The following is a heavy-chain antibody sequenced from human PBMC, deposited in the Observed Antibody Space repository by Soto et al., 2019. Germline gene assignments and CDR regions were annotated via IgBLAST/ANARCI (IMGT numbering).Heavy chain of an antibody. CDR3: AKGVNYYDSSGYYSYYYNGMDV. Sequence: GGSMRLSCAASGFTFNTYAMSWVRQAPGKGLEWVSAISGSGGSTYYADSVKGRFTISRDNSKNTVYLQMNTLRAEDTAVYYCAKGVNYYDSSGYYSYYYNGMDVWGQGTTVTVSS. CDR1: GFTFNTYA. V-gene: IGHV3-23*01. J-gene: IGHJ6*02. CDR2: ISGSGGST. D-gene: IGHD3-22*01.